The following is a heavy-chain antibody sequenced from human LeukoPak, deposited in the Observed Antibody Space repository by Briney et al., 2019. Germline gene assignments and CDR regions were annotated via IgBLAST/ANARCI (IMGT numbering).Heavy chain of an antibody. Sequence: GGSLRLSCAGSGFSFNSFAMIWVRQPPGKGLEWVSSIFPSGGEIHYADSVRGRFTISRDNSKSTLSLQMTSLRAEDTAVYYCASLRESFWIPEFDYWGQGTLVTVSS. J-gene: IGHJ4*02. CDR1: GFSFNSFA. D-gene: IGHD1-1*01. CDR3: ASLRESFWIPEFDY. CDR2: IFPSGGEI. V-gene: IGHV3-23*01.